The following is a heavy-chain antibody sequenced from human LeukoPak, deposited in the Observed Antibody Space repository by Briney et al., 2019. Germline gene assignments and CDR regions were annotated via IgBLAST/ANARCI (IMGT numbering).Heavy chain of an antibody. CDR3: ASLPGYSSGWYGDAFDI. CDR2: IYSGGST. V-gene: IGHV3-53*01. D-gene: IGHD6-19*01. J-gene: IGHJ3*02. Sequence: GGSLRLSCAASGFTVSSNYMSWDRQAPGKGLEWVSVIYSGGSTYYADSVKGRFTISRDNSKNTLYLQMNSLRAEDTAVYYCASLPGYSSGWYGDAFDIWGQGTMVTVSS. CDR1: GFTVSSNY.